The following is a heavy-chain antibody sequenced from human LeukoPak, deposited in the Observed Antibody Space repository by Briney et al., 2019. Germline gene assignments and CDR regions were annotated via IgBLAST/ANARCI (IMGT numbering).Heavy chain of an antibody. J-gene: IGHJ4*02. CDR3: ARDPGSSAFDL. Sequence: GGSLRLSCAASGFTFSHAWMSWVRQTPENGLEFVGNIDRDGGVRNYMDSLKGRCTISRDNGKKSLYLEINSLRADDTAVYYCARDPGSSAFDLWGRGALVTVSS. D-gene: IGHD1-14*01. CDR2: IDRDGGVR. V-gene: IGHV3-7*01. CDR1: GFTFSHAW.